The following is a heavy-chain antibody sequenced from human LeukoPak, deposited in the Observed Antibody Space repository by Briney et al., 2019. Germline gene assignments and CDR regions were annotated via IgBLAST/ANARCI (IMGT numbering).Heavy chain of an antibody. D-gene: IGHD1-1*01. CDR3: ARVAKERVGGVYYFDY. Sequence: HTGGSLRLSCAASGFTFSDYDMHWVRQATGKGLEWVSAIGTAGDTYYTGSVKGRLTISRENAKNSLYLQMNSLRAGDTAVYYCARVAKERVGGVYYFDYWGQGTLVTVSS. V-gene: IGHV3-13*01. CDR1: GFTFSDYD. CDR2: IGTAGDT. J-gene: IGHJ4*02.